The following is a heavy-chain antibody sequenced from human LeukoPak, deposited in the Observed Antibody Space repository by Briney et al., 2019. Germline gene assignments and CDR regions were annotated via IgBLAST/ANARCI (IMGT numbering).Heavy chain of an antibody. CDR1: GFTFSSYA. J-gene: IGHJ5*02. V-gene: IGHV3-30-3*01. CDR3: ARDQQLMVRGVMASDP. Sequence: GSLRLSCAASGFTFSSYALHWVRQAPGKGLEWVAVISYDGSNKYYADSVKGRFTISRDNSKNTLYLQMNSLRAEDTAVYYCARDQQLMVRGVMASDPWGQGTLVTVCS. D-gene: IGHD3-10*01. CDR2: ISYDGSNK.